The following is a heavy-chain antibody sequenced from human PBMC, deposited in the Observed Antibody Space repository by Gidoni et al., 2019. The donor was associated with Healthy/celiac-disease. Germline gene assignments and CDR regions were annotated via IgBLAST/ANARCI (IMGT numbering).Heavy chain of an antibody. CDR3: AIDSYGAFDY. CDR2: MNPNSGNT. Sequence: QVQLVQSGAEVKQPGSSVTVSCKASGYTFTSYDIHWVRPATGQGLEWMGWMNPNSGNTGYAQKFQGRVTMTRNTSISTAYMELSSLRSEDTAVYYCAIDSYGAFDYWGQGTLVTVSS. J-gene: IGHJ4*02. CDR1: GYTFTSYD. V-gene: IGHV1-8*01. D-gene: IGHD5-18*01.